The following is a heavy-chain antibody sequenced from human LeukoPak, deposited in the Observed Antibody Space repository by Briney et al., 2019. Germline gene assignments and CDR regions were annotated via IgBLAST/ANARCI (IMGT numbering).Heavy chain of an antibody. J-gene: IGHJ4*02. CDR3: AKMGGRISAAVDN. D-gene: IGHD2/OR15-2a*01. CDR1: GFTFNTYA. V-gene: IGHV3-23*01. CDR2: ISGSGGGT. Sequence: PGGSLRPSCAASGFTFNTYAMSWVRQAPGKGLEWVSGISGSGGGTYYADSVKGRFTISRDNSKSTLYLQMNSLRVEDTAVYYCAKMGGRISAAVDNWRQGTLVTVSS.